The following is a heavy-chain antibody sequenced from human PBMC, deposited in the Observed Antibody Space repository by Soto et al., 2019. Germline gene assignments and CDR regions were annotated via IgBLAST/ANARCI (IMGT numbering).Heavy chain of an antibody. CDR3: ARAPADCSGGSCYFPGY. Sequence: GGSLRLSCAASGFTFSSYSMNWVRQAPGKGLEWVSSISSSSSYIYYADSVKGRFTISRDNAKNSLYLQMNSLRAEDTAVYYCARAPADCSGGSCYFPGYWGQGTLVTVSS. V-gene: IGHV3-21*01. J-gene: IGHJ4*02. D-gene: IGHD2-15*01. CDR1: GFTFSSYS. CDR2: ISSSSSYI.